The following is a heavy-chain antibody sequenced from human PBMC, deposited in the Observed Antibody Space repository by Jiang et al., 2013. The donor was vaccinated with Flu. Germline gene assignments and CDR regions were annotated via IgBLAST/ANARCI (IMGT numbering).Heavy chain of an antibody. D-gene: IGHD5-12*01. V-gene: IGHV6-1*01. CDR3: ARGTILDSGYDHYGMDV. CDR1: GDSVSSNSAA. Sequence: QTLSLTCAISGDSVSSNSAAWNWIRQSPSRGLEWLGRTYYRSKWYNDYAVSVKSRITINPDTSKNQFSLQLNSVTPEDTAVYYCARGTILDSGYDHYGMDVWGQGTTVTVSS. J-gene: IGHJ6*02. CDR2: TYYRSKWYN.